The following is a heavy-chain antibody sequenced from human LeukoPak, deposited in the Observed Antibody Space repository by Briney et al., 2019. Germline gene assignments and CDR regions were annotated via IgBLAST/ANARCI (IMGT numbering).Heavy chain of an antibody. CDR2: MNPEDGNT. V-gene: IGHV1-8*01. J-gene: IGHJ5*02. CDR3: ARGGGIIVTMHH. Sequence: GASVKVSCRASGYTFTSYDIIWVRQATGQGLEWMGWMNPEDGNTGYAQKFQGRVTMTRNSAISTAYMELSSLTSEDTAVYYCARGGGIIVTMHHWDQGTLLTVSS. D-gene: IGHD4/OR15-4a*01. CDR1: GYTFTSYD.